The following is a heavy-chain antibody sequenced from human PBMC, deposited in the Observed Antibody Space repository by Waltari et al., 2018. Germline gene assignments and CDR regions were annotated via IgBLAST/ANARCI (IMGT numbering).Heavy chain of an antibody. CDR3: AREGIYCSRTTCSPDGFDV. D-gene: IGHD2-2*01. V-gene: IGHV4-39*07. CDR2: INHSGST. J-gene: IGHJ3*01. CDR1: GGSFSNYY. Sequence: QVQLQQWGAGLLKPAETLSLTCAVYGGSFVYGGSFSNYYWTWIAHTPGKGLEWIGEINHSGSTNYNPSLKSRVSMSVDTYKKQFSLKLNSVTAADTGIYYCAREGIYCSRTTCSPDGFDVWGQGTVVTVSP.